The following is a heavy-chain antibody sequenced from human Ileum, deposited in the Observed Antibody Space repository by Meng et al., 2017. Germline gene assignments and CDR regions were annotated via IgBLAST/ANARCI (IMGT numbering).Heavy chain of an antibody. V-gene: IGHV1-69*06. CDR2: IIPIFGSA. J-gene: IGHJ4*02. Sequence: QGQLWQSGAGVRKPGSSVKVSCKASGGTFSSFAVSWVRQAPGQGLEWMGGIIPIFGSADYAQKFQGRVTITADKSTSTAYMELSSLRSEDTAVYYCARVAAAGRNWGQGTLVTVFS. CDR3: ARVAAAGRN. D-gene: IGHD6-13*01. CDR1: GGTFSSFA.